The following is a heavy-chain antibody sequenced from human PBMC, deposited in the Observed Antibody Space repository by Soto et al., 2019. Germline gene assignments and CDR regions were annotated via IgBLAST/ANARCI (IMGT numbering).Heavy chain of an antibody. Sequence: SETLSLTCTVSGGSMTNFYWTWIRQPPGKGLEWIGYIYYSGSTNYNPSLKSRATMSVDTSKNQFSLKLTSVTAADTAVYYCARALRADYWGQGTLVTVS. V-gene: IGHV4-59*01. CDR3: ARALRADY. CDR1: GGSMTNFY. CDR2: IYYSGST. J-gene: IGHJ4*02.